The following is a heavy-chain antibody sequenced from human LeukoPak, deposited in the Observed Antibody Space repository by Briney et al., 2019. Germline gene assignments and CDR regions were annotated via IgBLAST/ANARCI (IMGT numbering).Heavy chain of an antibody. D-gene: IGHD2-2*01. J-gene: IGHJ6*03. CDR3: ARDSLLPSAMGYYYMDV. CDR2: IYTSGST. CDR1: GGSISSSSYY. Sequence: SETLSLACTVSGGSISSSSYYWSWIRQPAGKGLEWIGRIYTSGSTNHNPSLKSRVTTSVDTSKNQFSLKLSSVTAADTALYYCARDSLLPSAMGYYYMDVWGKGTTVTVSS. V-gene: IGHV4-61*02.